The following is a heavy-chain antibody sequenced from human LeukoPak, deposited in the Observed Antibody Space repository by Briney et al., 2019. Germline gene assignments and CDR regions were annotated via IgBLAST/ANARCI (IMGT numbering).Heavy chain of an antibody. CDR3: AKGLESSIWYTLIDY. CDR2: IRGNAANT. V-gene: IGHV3-23*01. J-gene: IGHJ4*02. Sequence: GGSLRLSCAASGFAFSSYAMNWVRQAPGKGLEWVSGIRGNAANTYYADSVKGWFAISRDTSKNTLYLQMSSLRAEDTAVYYCAKGLESSIWYTLIDYWGQGTLVTVSS. CDR1: GFAFSSYA. D-gene: IGHD6-13*01.